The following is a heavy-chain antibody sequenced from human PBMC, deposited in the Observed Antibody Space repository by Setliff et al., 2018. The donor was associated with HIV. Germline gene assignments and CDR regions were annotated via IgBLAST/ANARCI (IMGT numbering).Heavy chain of an antibody. CDR3: ARDQSDWFY. D-gene: IGHD3-3*01. J-gene: IGHJ4*02. CDR1: GYSISNYY. V-gene: IGHV4-59*01. CDR2: MYYSGNT. Sequence: SETLSLTCIVSGYSISNYYWSWIRQPPGKGLEWIGYMYYSGNTNYNPSLKSRVTISVDTSKSQFSLKLNSVTAADTAVYYCARDQSDWFYWGQGTLVTVSS.